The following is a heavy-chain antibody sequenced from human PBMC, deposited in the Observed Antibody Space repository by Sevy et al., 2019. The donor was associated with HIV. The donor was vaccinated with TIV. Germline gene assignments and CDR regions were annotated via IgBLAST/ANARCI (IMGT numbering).Heavy chain of an antibody. Sequence: GGSLRLSCTASGFTFGDYAMSWVRQAPGKGLEWVGFIRSKAYGGTTEYAASVKGRFTISRDDSKSIAYLQMNSLKTEDTPVYYCTRGHYDSSGYYFFDYWGQGTLVTVSS. CDR2: IRSKAYGGTT. CDR3: TRGHYDSSGYYFFDY. CDR1: GFTFGDYA. D-gene: IGHD3-22*01. J-gene: IGHJ4*02. V-gene: IGHV3-49*04.